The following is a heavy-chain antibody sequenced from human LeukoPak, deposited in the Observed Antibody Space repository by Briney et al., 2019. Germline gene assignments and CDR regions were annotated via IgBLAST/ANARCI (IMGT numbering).Heavy chain of an antibody. CDR2: IHYSGST. D-gene: IGHD5-18*01. CDR1: GGSISSGGYY. Sequence: SQTLSLTCTVSGGSISSGGYYWSWIRQPPGKGLEWIGYIHYSGSTNFNPSLKSRVTMSVDTSKNQLSQKLNFVTAADTAVYYCARDRGGYTYSHDYWGQGTLVTVSS. J-gene: IGHJ4*02. CDR3: ARDRGGYTYSHDY. V-gene: IGHV4-61*08.